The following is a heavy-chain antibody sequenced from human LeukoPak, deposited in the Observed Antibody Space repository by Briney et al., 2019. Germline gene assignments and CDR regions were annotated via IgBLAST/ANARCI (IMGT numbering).Heavy chain of an antibody. D-gene: IGHD1-26*01. J-gene: IGHJ4*02. CDR1: GGSISSSSYY. CDR2: IYHSGST. CDR3: ARDSESSTFDY. V-gene: IGHV4-30-2*01. Sequence: SETLSLTCTVSGGSISSSSYYWSWIRQPPGKGLEWIGYIYHSGSTYYNPSLKSRVTISVDGSKNQFSLKLSSVTAADTAVYYCARDSESSTFDYWGQGTLVTVSS.